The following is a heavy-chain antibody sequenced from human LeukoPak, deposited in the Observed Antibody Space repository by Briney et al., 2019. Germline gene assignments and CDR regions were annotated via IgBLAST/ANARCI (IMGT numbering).Heavy chain of an antibody. J-gene: IGHJ4*02. CDR2: INPNSGGT. Sequence: GASVKVSCKASGYTFTGYYMHWVRQAPGQGLEWMGWINPNSGGTNYAQKFQGRVTMTRDTSISTAYMELSRLRSDDTAVYYCAREYCTNGVCYDYWGQGTLVTVSS. V-gene: IGHV1-2*02. CDR1: GYTFTGYY. CDR3: AREYCTNGVCYDY. D-gene: IGHD2-8*01.